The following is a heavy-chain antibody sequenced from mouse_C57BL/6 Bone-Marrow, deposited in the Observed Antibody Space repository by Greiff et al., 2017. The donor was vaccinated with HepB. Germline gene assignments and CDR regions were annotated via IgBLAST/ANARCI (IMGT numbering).Heavy chain of an antibody. Sequence: QVQLQQPGAELVKPGASVKLSCKASGYTFTSYWMHWVKQRPGQGLEWIGMIHPNSGSTNYNEKFKSKATLTVDKSSSTAYMQLSSLTSEDSAVYYCARDKTAQATFDYWGQGTTLTVSS. CDR2: IHPNSGST. J-gene: IGHJ2*01. CDR1: GYTFTSYW. CDR3: ARDKTAQATFDY. D-gene: IGHD3-2*02. V-gene: IGHV1-64*01.